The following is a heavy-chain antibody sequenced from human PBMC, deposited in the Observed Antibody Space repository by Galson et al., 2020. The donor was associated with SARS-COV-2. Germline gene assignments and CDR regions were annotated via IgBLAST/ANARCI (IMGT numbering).Heavy chain of an antibody. Sequence: GGSLRLSCTASGFIFSDYYMSWVRQAPGKGLEWVSSISSSSSYKYYADSVKGRFTISRDNAKNSLYLQMNSLRAEDTAVYYCATGGQQLDGGYYYYGMDVWGQGTTVTVSS. D-gene: IGHD6-13*01. CDR2: ISSSSSYK. CDR3: ATGGQQLDGGYYYYGMDV. CDR1: GFIFSDYY. V-gene: IGHV3-21*01. J-gene: IGHJ6*02.